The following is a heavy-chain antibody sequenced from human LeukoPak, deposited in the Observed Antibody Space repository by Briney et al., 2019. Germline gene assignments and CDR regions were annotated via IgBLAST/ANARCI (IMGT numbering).Heavy chain of an antibody. D-gene: IGHD6-13*01. J-gene: IGHJ4*02. CDR3: ARGWAASGKGGFGY. Sequence: PGRSLRLSCAASGFTFSSYAMHWVRQAPGKGLEWVAVISYDGSNKYYADSVKGRFTISRDNSKNTLYLQMNSLRAEDTAVYYCARGWAASGKGGFGYWGQGTLVTVSS. CDR1: GFTFSSYA. CDR2: ISYDGSNK. V-gene: IGHV3-30-3*01.